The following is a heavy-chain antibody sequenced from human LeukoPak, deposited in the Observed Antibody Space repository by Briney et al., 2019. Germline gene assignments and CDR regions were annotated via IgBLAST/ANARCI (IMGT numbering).Heavy chain of an antibody. CDR1: GIIFSNYW. Sequence: GGSLRLSCAASGIIFSNYWMHWVRQAPGGGLVWVSRINRDGSRTSYADCVEGRFTLSRDNAKNTLYLQINSLRPEDTAVYLCARGGRYSYGSFDYWGQGTLVTVSS. CDR3: ARGGRYSYGSFDY. V-gene: IGHV3-74*01. D-gene: IGHD5-18*01. J-gene: IGHJ4*02. CDR2: INRDGSRT.